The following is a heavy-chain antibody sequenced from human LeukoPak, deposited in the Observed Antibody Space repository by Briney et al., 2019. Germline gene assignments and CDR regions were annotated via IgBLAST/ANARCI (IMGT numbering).Heavy chain of an antibody. CDR2: INPNSGGT. D-gene: IGHD3-9*01. J-gene: IGHJ4*02. V-gene: IGHV1-2*02. Sequence: GASVKVSCKASGYTLTGYYMHWVRQAPGQGLEWMGWINPNSGGTNYAQKFQGRVTMTRDTSISTAYMELSRLRSDDTAVYYCARAPPYYDILTGYRVHFDYWGQGTLVTVSS. CDR3: ARAPPYYDILTGYRVHFDY. CDR1: GYTLTGYY.